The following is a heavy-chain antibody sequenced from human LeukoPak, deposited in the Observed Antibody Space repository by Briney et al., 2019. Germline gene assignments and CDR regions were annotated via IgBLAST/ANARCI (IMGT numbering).Heavy chain of an antibody. CDR2: ISYDGSNK. V-gene: IGHV3-30*18. Sequence: GGSLRLSCAASGFTFSSYGMHWVRQAPGKGLEWVAVISYDGSNKYYADSVKGRFTISRDNSKNTLYLQMSSLRAEDTAVYYCAKLSSGGSPSFDYWGQGTLVTVSS. D-gene: IGHD1-26*01. CDR3: AKLSSGGSPSFDY. CDR1: GFTFSSYG. J-gene: IGHJ4*02.